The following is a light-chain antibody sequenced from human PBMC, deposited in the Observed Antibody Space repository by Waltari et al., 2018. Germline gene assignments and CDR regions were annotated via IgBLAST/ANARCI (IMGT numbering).Light chain of an antibody. CDR2: WAS. J-gene: IGKJ1*01. CDR1: QSVLYSSNNKNY. V-gene: IGKV4-1*01. CDR3: QQYLSTPPT. Sequence: DIVMTQSPDSLAVSLGERATINCKSSQSVLYSSNNKNYLAWYQQKPGQPPKLLIYWASTRESGVPDRCRGSGSGTDFTLTISSLRAEDVAVYYCQQYLSTPPTFGQGTKVEIK.